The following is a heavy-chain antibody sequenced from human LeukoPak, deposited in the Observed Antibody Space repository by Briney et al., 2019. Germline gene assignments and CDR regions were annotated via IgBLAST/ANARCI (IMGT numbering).Heavy chain of an antibody. V-gene: IGHV4-38-2*02. J-gene: IGHJ4*02. Sequence: PAETLSLTCTVSGYSISSYYHWGWIRLPPGKGLEWIGTIYHSESTYYNPSLKSRVTISIDTSKNQFSLRLSSVTAADTAVYYCARVAAGKGYPFDYWGQGTLVTVSS. CDR2: IYHSEST. D-gene: IGHD6-13*01. CDR1: GYSISSYYH. CDR3: ARVAAGKGYPFDY.